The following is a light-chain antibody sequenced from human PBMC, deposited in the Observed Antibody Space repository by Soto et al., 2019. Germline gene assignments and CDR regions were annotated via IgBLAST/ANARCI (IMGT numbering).Light chain of an antibody. CDR1: QSISSW. CDR3: QQYNSYSRT. V-gene: IGKV1-5*01. J-gene: IGKJ1*01. CDR2: DAS. Sequence: DIQMTHSPSTLSTSVGDRVTSTCRASQSISSWLAWYQQKPGKAPKLLIYDASSLESGVPSRFSGSGSGTEFTLTISSLQPDDFATYYCQQYNSYSRTFGQGTKVDIK.